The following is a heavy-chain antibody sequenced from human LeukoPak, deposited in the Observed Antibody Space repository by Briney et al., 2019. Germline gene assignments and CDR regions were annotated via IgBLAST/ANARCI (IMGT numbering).Heavy chain of an antibody. J-gene: IGHJ6*02. CDR3: AKNQYQLLHTGPGMDV. CDR1: GFTFSSYA. D-gene: IGHD2-2*01. V-gene: IGHV3-23*01. CDR2: ISGSGGST. Sequence: GASLRLSCAASGFTFSSYAMSWVRQAPGKGLEWVSGISGSGGSTYYADSVKGRSTISRDNSKNTLNLQMNSLRAEDTAIYYCAKNQYQLLHTGPGMDVWGQGTTVTVSS.